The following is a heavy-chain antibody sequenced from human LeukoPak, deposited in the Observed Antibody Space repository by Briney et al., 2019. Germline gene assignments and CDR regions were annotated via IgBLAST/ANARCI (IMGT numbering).Heavy chain of an antibody. CDR1: GYTFTGYY. CDR2: INPNSGGT. CDR3: ARAPGYCSSTSCPYYFDY. Sequence: ASVKVSCKASGYTFTGYYMHWVRQAPGQGLEWMGWINPNSGGTNYAQKFQGRVTMTRNTSIGTAYMELSSLRSEDTAVYYCARAPGYCSSTSCPYYFDYWGQGTLVTVSS. J-gene: IGHJ4*02. D-gene: IGHD2-2*01. V-gene: IGHV1-2*02.